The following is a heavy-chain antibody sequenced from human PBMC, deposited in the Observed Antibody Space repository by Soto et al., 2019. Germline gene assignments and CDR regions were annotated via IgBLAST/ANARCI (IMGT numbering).Heavy chain of an antibody. CDR2: ISSSGSTI. D-gene: IGHD6-19*01. V-gene: IGHV3-11*01. CDR3: ARDIFNFYRSGWYSWFDT. Sequence: GGSLRLSCAASGFTFSDYYMSWIRQAPGKGLEWVSYISSSGSTIYYADSVKGRFTISRDNAKNSLYLQMNSLRAEDTAVYYCARDIFNFYRSGWYSWFDTWGQGTLVTVSS. J-gene: IGHJ5*02. CDR1: GFTFSDYY.